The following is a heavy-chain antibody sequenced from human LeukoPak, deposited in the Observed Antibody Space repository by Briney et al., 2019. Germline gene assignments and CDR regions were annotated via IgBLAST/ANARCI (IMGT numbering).Heavy chain of an antibody. Sequence: ASVKVSCKASGYTFTGYYMHWVRQAPAQGLEWMGWINPNSGGTNYAQKFQGRATRTRDTSTSTVYMELTSLRSEDTDMYYCTREGLDRWGQGTLVTVSS. CDR1: GYTFTGYY. CDR3: TREGLDR. CDR2: INPNSGGT. J-gene: IGHJ5*02. V-gene: IGHV1-2*02.